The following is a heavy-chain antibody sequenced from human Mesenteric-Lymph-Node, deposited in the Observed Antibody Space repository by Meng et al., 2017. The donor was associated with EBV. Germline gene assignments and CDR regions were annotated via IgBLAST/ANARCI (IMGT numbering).Heavy chain of an antibody. CDR1: GFTFSDYY. CDR2: ISSSGSTI. Sequence: QVQLVQSGVEVKKPGASVKVSCKASGFTFSDYYMSWIRQAPGKGLEWVSYISSSGSTIYYADSVKGRFTISRDNAKNSLYLQMNSLRAEDTAVYYCARYLTGYYIFDYWGQGTLVTVSS. D-gene: IGHD3-9*01. J-gene: IGHJ4*02. CDR3: ARYLTGYYIFDY. V-gene: IGHV3-11*01.